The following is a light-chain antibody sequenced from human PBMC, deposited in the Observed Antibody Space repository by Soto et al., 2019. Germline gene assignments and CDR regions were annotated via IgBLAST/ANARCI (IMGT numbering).Light chain of an antibody. J-gene: IGKJ1*01. CDR3: QQYNNWPQT. Sequence: EIVMTQSPATLSVSPGERATLSCRASQSVSSNLAWYQQKPGQAPRLLIYGASTRATGIPARFSGSGSGTEFTLTISSLQSEDFAVYYCQQYNNWPQTFGQGNKVELK. V-gene: IGKV3-15*01. CDR2: GAS. CDR1: QSVSSN.